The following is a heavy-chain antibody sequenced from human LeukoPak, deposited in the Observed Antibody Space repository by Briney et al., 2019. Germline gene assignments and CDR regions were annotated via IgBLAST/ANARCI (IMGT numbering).Heavy chain of an antibody. Sequence: PSETLSLTCTVSGGSISSSSYYWGWIRQPPGKGLEWIGSIYYSGSTYYNPSLKSRVTISVDTSKNQFSLKLSSVTAADTAVYYCAREVAGTSLWGQGTLVTVSS. CDR1: GGSISSSSYY. V-gene: IGHV4-39*01. CDR2: IYYSGST. J-gene: IGHJ4*02. CDR3: AREVAGTSL. D-gene: IGHD6-19*01.